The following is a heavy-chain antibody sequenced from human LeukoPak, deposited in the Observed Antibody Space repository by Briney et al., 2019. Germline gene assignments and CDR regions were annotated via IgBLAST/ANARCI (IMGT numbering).Heavy chain of an antibody. Sequence: SETLSLTCTVSGGSISSYYWSWIRQPPGKGLEWIGYIYYSGSTNYNPSLKSRVTISVDTSKNQFSLKLSSVTAADTAVYYCARPRASGSYGYYFDYWGQGTLVTVSS. V-gene: IGHV4-59*08. J-gene: IGHJ4*02. CDR1: GGSISSYY. D-gene: IGHD1-26*01. CDR2: IYYSGST. CDR3: ARPRASGSYGYYFDY.